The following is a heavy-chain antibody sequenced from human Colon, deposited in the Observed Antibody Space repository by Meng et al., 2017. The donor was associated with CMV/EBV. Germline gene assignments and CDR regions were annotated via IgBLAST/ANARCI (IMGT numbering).Heavy chain of an antibody. CDR1: VYTFTGFD. CDR2: INPGIAKT. CDR3: MRTRATSD. D-gene: IGHD2-2*01. V-gene: IGHV1-8*02. Sequence: SVNVSCKASVYTFTGFDIHWVRQAAGQGPEWLGWINPGIAKTGFAEKFQGRLTMTSTTSTTTVYLELSSLTSQDTGMYYCMRTRATSDWGQGTLVTVSS. J-gene: IGHJ4*02.